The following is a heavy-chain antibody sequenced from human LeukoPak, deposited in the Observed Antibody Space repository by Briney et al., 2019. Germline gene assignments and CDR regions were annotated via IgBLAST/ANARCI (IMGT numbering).Heavy chain of an antibody. V-gene: IGHV3-21*01. CDR3: ARLSAGVAR. D-gene: IGHD3-10*01. J-gene: IGHJ4*02. CDR2: ISSSSSYK. Sequence: GGSLRLSCAASGFTFNTYNMNWVRQAPGKGLEWVSSISSSSSYKYYADSVKGRFTISRDNAKNTLYLQMNSLRAEDTAVYYCARLSAGVARWGQGTLVTVSS. CDR1: GFTFNTYN.